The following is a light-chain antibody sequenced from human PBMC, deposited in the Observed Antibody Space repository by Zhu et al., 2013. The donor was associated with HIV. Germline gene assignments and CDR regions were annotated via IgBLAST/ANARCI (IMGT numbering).Light chain of an antibody. CDR2: EVN. CDR3: SSYAGSNIPWV. CDR1: SSDVGAYTY. Sequence: QSALTQPPSASGSLGQSVTISCTGTSSDVGAYTYVSWYQKRPGTAPKLMIYEVNKRPSGVPVRFSGSKSDNTASLTVSGLQAEDEADYYCSSYAGSNIPWVFGGGTKLTVL. V-gene: IGLV2-8*01. J-gene: IGLJ3*02.